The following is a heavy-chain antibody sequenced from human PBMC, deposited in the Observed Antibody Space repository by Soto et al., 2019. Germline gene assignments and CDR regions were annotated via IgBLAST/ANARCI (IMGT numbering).Heavy chain of an antibody. J-gene: IGHJ4*02. CDR1: GFTFSSYA. V-gene: IGHV3-30-3*01. CDR2: ISYDGSNK. Sequence: GGSLRLSCAASGFTFSSYAMHWVRQAPGKGLEWVAVISYDGSNKYYADSVKGRFTISRDNSKNTLYLQMNSLRAEDTAVYYCARDLDYSQTGGMDYWGQGTLVTVSS. CDR3: ARDLDYSQTGGMDY. D-gene: IGHD4-4*01.